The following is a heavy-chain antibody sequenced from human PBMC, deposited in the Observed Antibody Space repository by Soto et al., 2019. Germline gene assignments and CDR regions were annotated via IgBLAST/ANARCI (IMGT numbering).Heavy chain of an antibody. CDR2: ISSSGSTI. J-gene: IGHJ5*02. CDR1: GFTFSDYY. Sequence: QVQLVESGGGLVKPGVSLRLSCAASGFTFSDYYMSWIRQAPGKGLESVSYISSSGSTIYYADSVKGRFTISRDNAKNSLYLQMNSLRAEDTAVYYCARQVVVVVAATPAAGWFDPWGQGTLVTVSS. CDR3: ARQVVVVVAATPAAGWFDP. V-gene: IGHV3-11*01. D-gene: IGHD2-15*01.